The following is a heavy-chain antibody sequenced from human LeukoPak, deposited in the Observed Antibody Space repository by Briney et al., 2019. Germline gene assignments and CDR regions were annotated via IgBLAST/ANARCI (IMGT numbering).Heavy chain of an antibody. Sequence: PSETLSLTCTVSGGSISSSSYYWGWIRQPPGKGLAWIGSIYYSGSTYYNPSLKSRVTISVDTSKNQFSPKLSSVTAADTAVYYCATGGEDYYFDYWGQGTLVTVSS. V-gene: IGHV4-39*01. J-gene: IGHJ4*02. CDR3: ATGGEDYYFDY. CDR2: IYYSGST. CDR1: GGSISSSSYY.